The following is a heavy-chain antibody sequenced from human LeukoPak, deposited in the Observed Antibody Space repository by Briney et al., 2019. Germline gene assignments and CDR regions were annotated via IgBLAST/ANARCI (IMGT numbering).Heavy chain of an antibody. J-gene: IGHJ2*01. Sequence: PSETLSLTCTVSGGSISSHYWNWIRQPPGKGLEWIGYIYYSGSTNYNPSLKSRVTISVDTSKNQFSLKLSSVTAADTAVYYCARGGYSYGDYWYFDLWGRGTLVTVSS. V-gene: IGHV4-59*11. CDR2: IYYSGST. CDR3: ARGGYSYGDYWYFDL. D-gene: IGHD5-18*01. CDR1: GGSISSHY.